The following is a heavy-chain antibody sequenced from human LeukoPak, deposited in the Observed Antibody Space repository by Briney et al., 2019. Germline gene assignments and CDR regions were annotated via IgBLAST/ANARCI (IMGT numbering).Heavy chain of an antibody. V-gene: IGHV4-30-4*01. CDR2: IYYSGST. D-gene: IGHD2-2*01. CDR1: GGSISSGDYY. CDR3: ARLGRSSTRVEKSSYYYYYYMDV. Sequence: PSETLSLTCTVSGGSISSGDYYWSWIRQPPGKGLEWIGYIYYSGSTYYNPSLKSRVTISVDTSKNQFSLKLSSVTAADTAVYYCARLGRSSTRVEKSSYYYYYYMDVWGKGTTVTVSS. J-gene: IGHJ6*03.